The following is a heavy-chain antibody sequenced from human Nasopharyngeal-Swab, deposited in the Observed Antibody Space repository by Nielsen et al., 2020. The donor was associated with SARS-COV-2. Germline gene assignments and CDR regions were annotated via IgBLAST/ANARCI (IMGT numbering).Heavy chain of an antibody. CDR3: ARSPYSYGYEAAFDI. CDR1: GGSFSGYY. J-gene: IGHJ3*02. V-gene: IGHV4-34*01. CDR2: INHSGST. D-gene: IGHD5-18*01. Sequence: GSLRLSCAVYGGSFSGYYWSWIRQPPGKGLEWIGEINHSGSTNYNPSLKSRVTISVDTSKNQFSLKLSSVTAADTAVYYCARSPYSYGYEAAFDIWGQGTMVTVSS.